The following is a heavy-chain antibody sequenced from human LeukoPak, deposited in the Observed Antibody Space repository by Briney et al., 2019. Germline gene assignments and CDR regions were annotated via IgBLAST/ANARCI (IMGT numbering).Heavy chain of an antibody. J-gene: IGHJ6*03. D-gene: IGHD5-24*01. CDR3: ARAEMANSWDYMDV. CDR2: ISSSSSYI. CDR1: GFTFSSYS. V-gene: IGHV3-21*01. Sequence: GGSPRLSCAASGFTFSSYSMNWVRQAPGKGLEWVSSISSSSSYIYYADSVKGRFTISRDNAKNSLYLQMNSLRAEDTAVYYCARAEMANSWDYMDVWGKGTTVTVSS.